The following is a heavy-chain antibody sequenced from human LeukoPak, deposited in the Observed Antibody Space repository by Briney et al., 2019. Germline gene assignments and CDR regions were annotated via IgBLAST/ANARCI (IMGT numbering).Heavy chain of an antibody. D-gene: IGHD3-22*01. Sequence: SSVNVSCKASGYTFTGYHMHWVRQAPGQGLEWMGWINPNSGGTNYAQKFQGRVTMTRHTSISTAYMELGRLRSDDTAVYYCARDVYLSPGTQWLLSYWGQGTLVTVSS. V-gene: IGHV1-2*02. J-gene: IGHJ4*02. CDR2: INPNSGGT. CDR3: ARDVYLSPGTQWLLSY. CDR1: GYTFTGYH.